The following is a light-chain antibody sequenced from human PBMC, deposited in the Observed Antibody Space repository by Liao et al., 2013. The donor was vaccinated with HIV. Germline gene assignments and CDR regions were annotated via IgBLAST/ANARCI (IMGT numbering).Light chain of an antibody. V-gene: IGLV3-25*03. CDR2: KDS. CDR1: ALPKQY. CDR3: QSADSSGTYWV. Sequence: SYELTQPPSVSVSPGQTARITCSGDALPKQYAYWYQQKAGQAPVQVIYKDSERPSGIPERFSGSSSGTTVTLTISGVQAEDEADYYCQSADSSGTYWVFGGGTKLTVL. J-gene: IGLJ3*02.